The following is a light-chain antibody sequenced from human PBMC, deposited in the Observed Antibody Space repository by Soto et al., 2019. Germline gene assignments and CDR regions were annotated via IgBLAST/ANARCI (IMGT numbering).Light chain of an antibody. CDR3: HQRSNWPRT. CDR1: QSVGSY. J-gene: IGKJ2*01. Sequence: EIVLTQSPATLSLSPGQRATLSCRASQSVGSYLAWYQQKPGQAPRLLIYDASNRATGIPDRFSGSGSGTDFTLTISSLEPEDFAVYYCHQRSNWPRTFGQGTKLEIK. CDR2: DAS. V-gene: IGKV3-11*01.